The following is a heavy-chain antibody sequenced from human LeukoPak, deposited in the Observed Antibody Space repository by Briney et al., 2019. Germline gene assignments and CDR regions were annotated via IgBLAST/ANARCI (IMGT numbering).Heavy chain of an antibody. CDR2: INPSGGNT. CDR1: GYTLTSNY. J-gene: IGHJ6*03. V-gene: IGHV1-46*03. CDR3: AKGRSDFFAYYYYLDV. Sequence: ASVKVSCKASGYTLTSNYIHWVRQAPGQGLEWMGIINPSGGNTTYAQKFQGRVTMTRDTSTSTVYMELTSLRSEDTAVYYSAKGRSDFFAYYYYLDVWGKGTTVTVSS. D-gene: IGHD2-21*02.